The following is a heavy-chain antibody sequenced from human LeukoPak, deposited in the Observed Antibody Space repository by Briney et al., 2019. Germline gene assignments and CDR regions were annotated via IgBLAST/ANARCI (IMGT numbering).Heavy chain of an antibody. J-gene: IGHJ4*02. D-gene: IGHD5-18*01. CDR1: GFTFKNSA. V-gene: IGHV3-48*03. Sequence: SLRLSCAASGFTFKNSAMSWVRQAPGKGLEWVSYISSTGNTMYYADSVKGRFTISRDNAKNSLYLQMNSLRAEDTAVYYCARDDSYGLDYWGQGTRVTVSS. CDR2: ISSTGNTM. CDR3: ARDDSYGLDY.